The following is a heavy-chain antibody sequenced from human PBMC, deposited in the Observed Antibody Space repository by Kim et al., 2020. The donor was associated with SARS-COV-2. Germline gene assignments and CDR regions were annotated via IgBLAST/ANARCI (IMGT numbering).Heavy chain of an antibody. D-gene: IGHD6-13*01. CDR2: IYHSGST. J-gene: IGHJ4*02. CDR3: ARHIAAAGSGVDY. Sequence: SETLSLTCTVSGYSISSGYYWGWIRQPPGKGLEWIGSIYHSGSTYYNPSLKSRVTISVDTSKNQFSLKLSSVTAADTAAYYCARHIAAAGSGVDYWGQGT. V-gene: IGHV4-38-2*02. CDR1: GYSISSGYY.